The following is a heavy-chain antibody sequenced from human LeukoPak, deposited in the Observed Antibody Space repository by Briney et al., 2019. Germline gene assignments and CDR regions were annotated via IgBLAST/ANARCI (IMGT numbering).Heavy chain of an antibody. CDR2: INPNSGGT. CDR3: ARTPIYDFWSGPNYYYGMDV. CDR1: GYTFTVYY. D-gene: IGHD3-3*01. J-gene: IGHJ6*02. V-gene: IGHV1-2*02. Sequence: ASVKVSCKASGYTFTVYYMHWVRQAPGQGLEWMGWINPNSGGTNYAQKFQGRVTMTRDTSISTAYMELSRLRSDDTAVYYCARTPIYDFWSGPNYYYGMDVWGQGTTVTVSS.